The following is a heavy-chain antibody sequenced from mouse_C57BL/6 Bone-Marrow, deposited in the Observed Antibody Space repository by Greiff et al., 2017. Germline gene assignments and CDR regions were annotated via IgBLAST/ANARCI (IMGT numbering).Heavy chain of an antibody. Sequence: VQLQQPGAELVRPGSSVKLSCKASGYTFTSYWMAWVKQRPGQGLEWIGTIYPSDSETHYNQKFKDKATLTVDKSSSTAYMQLSSLTSEDAAVYYGARAPGAMDYWGQGTSVTVSS. CDR3: ARAPGAMDY. CDR1: GYTFTSYW. CDR2: IYPSDSET. V-gene: IGHV1-61*01. J-gene: IGHJ4*01.